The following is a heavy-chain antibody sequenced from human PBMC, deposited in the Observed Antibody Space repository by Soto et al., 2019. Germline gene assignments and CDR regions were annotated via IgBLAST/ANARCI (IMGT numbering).Heavy chain of an antibody. V-gene: IGHV1-69*13. CDR2: IIPIFGTA. J-gene: IGHJ6*02. Sequence: SSVKVFCKASGGTFSSYAISWVRQAHGQGLGWMGGIIPIFGTANYAQKFQGRVTITADESTSTAYMELSSLRSEDTAVYYCARSLGRYQLPPGYYGMDVWG. D-gene: IGHD2-2*01. CDR1: GGTFSSYA. CDR3: ARSLGRYQLPPGYYGMDV.